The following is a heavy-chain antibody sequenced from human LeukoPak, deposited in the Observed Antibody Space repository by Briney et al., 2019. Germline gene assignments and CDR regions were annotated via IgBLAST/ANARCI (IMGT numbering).Heavy chain of an antibody. CDR3: ARDYGPYYYDSNWYFDL. Sequence: PSETLSLTCTVSGGSISSGGYYWSWVRQHPGKGLEWIGYIYYSGSTYYNPSLKSRVTISVDTSKNQFSLKLSSVTAADTAVYYCARDYGPYYYDSNWYFDLWGRGTLATVSS. V-gene: IGHV4-31*03. CDR2: IYYSGST. D-gene: IGHD3-22*01. J-gene: IGHJ2*01. CDR1: GGSISSGGYY.